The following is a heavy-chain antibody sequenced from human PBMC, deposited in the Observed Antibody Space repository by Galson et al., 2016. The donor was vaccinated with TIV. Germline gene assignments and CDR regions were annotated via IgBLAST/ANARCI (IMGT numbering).Heavy chain of an antibody. CDR2: IIPIFGVP. V-gene: IGHV1-69*13. D-gene: IGHD3-10*01. CDR3: AGGFSKLRYYGSGSYLYFDY. CDR1: GGTFSNYG. Sequence: SVKVSCKASGGTFSNYGVSWVRQAPGQGLEWMGGIIPIFGVPKYGQKFQGRLTTTADESTSTAYMERSSLRSEDTAVYYCAGGFSKLRYYGSGSYLYFDYWGQGTLVTVSS. J-gene: IGHJ4*02.